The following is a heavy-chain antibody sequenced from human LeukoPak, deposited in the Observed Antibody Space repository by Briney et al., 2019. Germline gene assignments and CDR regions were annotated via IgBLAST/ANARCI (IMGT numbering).Heavy chain of an antibody. CDR2: ITPNSGGT. J-gene: IGHJ4*02. V-gene: IGHV1-2*02. Sequence: GPWVKVSCKASGYTFSDYYIHWVRQAPGQGLEWMGWITPNSGGTKYAQRFQGRVTMTRDTSISTAYMDLSSLGSDDTAIFYCVRKSATRRTSEFDYWGQGTPVTVSS. CDR1: GYTFSDYY. CDR3: VRKSATRRTSEFDY. D-gene: IGHD2-15*01.